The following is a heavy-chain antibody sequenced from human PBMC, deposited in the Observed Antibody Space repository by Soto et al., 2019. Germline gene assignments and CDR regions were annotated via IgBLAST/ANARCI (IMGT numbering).Heavy chain of an antibody. Sequence: ASVKVSCKASGYTFTSYYMHWVRQAPGQGLEWMGIINPSGGSTSYAQKFQGRVAMTRDTSTSTVYMELSSLRSEDTAVYYCARIGSSWRFDPWGQGTLVTVSS. V-gene: IGHV1-46*01. CDR3: ARIGSSWRFDP. CDR2: INPSGGST. D-gene: IGHD6-13*01. CDR1: GYTFTSYY. J-gene: IGHJ5*02.